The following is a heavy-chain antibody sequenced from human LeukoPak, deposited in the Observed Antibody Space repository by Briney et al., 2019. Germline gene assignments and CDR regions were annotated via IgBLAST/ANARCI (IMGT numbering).Heavy chain of an antibody. CDR2: TRYDGGDQ. J-gene: IGHJ4*02. V-gene: IGHV3-30*02. D-gene: IGHD3-10*01. CDR3: AKSPSYYGAGSVDY. Sequence: PGGSLRLSCAASGFIFSAYSMHWVRQAPGKGLEWVAFTRYDGGDQYYADSVKGRFTISRDNSKSTLFLQTNSLKAEDTALYYCAKSPSYYGAGSVDYWGQGTLVTVSS. CDR1: GFIFSAYS.